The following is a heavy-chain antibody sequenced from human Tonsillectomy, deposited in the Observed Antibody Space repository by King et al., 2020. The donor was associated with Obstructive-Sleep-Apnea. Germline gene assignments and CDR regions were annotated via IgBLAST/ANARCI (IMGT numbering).Heavy chain of an antibody. CDR2: IYYRGTS. Sequence: MQLQESGPGLVNPSETLSLTCTVSGGSIIRDNFYWGWIRQPPGKGLEWIGSIYYRGTSHYNPSLESRVTISVDTSKNQVSLKLSAVTAADTAVYYCGRGRSTAAGTDLAYWGQGTLVTVSS. CDR3: GRGRSTAAGTDLAY. CDR1: GGSIIRDNFY. D-gene: IGHD6-13*01. J-gene: IGHJ4*02. V-gene: IGHV4-39*07.